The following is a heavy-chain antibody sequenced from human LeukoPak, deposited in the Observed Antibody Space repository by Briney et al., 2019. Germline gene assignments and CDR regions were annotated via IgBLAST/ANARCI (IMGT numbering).Heavy chain of an antibody. V-gene: IGHV3-30*02. CDR1: GFTFSSYG. J-gene: IGHJ4*02. CDR3: AKASRGWFGETLPGRWAFDY. CDR2: IRYDGSNK. Sequence: PGGSLRLSCAASGFTFSSYGMHWVRQAPGKGLEWVAFIRYDGSNKYYADSVKGRFTISRDNSKNTLYLQMNSLRAEDTAVYYCAKASRGWFGETLPGRWAFDYWGQGTLVTVSS. D-gene: IGHD3-10*01.